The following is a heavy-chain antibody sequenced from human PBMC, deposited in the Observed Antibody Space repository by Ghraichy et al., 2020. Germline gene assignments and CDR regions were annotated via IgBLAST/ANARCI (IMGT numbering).Heavy chain of an antibody. D-gene: IGHD3-3*01. CDR2: IYWDDDK. J-gene: IGHJ5*02. CDR3: ALATIFGVENWFDP. CDR1: GFSLSTSGVG. V-gene: IGHV2-5*02. Sequence: SGPTLVKPTQTLTLTCTFSGFSLSTSGVGVGWIRQPPGKALEWLALIYWDDDKRYSPSLKSRLTITKDTSKNQVVLTMTNMDPVDTATYYCALATIFGVENWFDPWGQGTLVTVSS.